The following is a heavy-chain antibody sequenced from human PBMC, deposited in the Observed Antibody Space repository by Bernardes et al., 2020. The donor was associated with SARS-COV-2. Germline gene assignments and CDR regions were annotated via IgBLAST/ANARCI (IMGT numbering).Heavy chain of an antibody. CDR2: ISYSRDT. CDR1: RDSITSNTYY. V-gene: IGHV4-39*01. J-gene: IGHJ2*01. Sequence: SETLSLTCSLSRDSITSNTYYWGCIRQSPWKGLEWCGCISYSRDTSYNPSLNRRVTISVDTSKIQFSLKLSTVTAADTGVYYCARHWKIKTVVRTSAQRFAHKATEQDWYFDLWGSGTLLTVST. D-gene: IGHD2-15*01. CDR3: ARHWKIKTVVRTSAQRFAHKATEQDWYFDL.